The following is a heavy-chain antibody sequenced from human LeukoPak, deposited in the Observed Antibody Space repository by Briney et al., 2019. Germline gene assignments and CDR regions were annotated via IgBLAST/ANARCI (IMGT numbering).Heavy chain of an antibody. CDR2: IKQDGSEQ. D-gene: IGHD5-24*01. Sequence: PWGSLRLSCAAAGFTLSSYWMRWVRQAPGKGRGWVANIKQDGSEQYYVAYVKGRFTISSDNAKNSLYLHMNSLRAEDTAVYYCARDVGGYNFCDFDYWGQGTLVTVSS. CDR3: ARDVGGYNFCDFDY. J-gene: IGHJ4*02. V-gene: IGHV3-7*03. CDR1: GFTLSSYW.